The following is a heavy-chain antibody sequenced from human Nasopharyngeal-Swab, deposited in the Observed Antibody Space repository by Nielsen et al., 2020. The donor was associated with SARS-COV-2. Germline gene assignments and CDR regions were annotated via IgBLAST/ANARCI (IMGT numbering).Heavy chain of an antibody. CDR1: GGSFRGYY. V-gene: IGHV4-34*01. CDR3: SRDNGGAEYYGSGSYYNWGYYYYGMDV. Sequence: SETLSLTCAIYGGSFRGYYWSWIRQAAGKGLEGVGENNQSGSTNYSPSLKRRVTISVDTSKNQFSLKLRSVIAADTAVYYCSRDNGGAEYYGSGSYYNWGYYYYGMDVWGQGTTVTVSS. D-gene: IGHD3-10*01. CDR2: NNQSGST. J-gene: IGHJ6*02.